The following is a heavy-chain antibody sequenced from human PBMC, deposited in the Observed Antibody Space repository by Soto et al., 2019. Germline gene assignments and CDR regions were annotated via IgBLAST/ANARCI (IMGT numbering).Heavy chain of an antibody. Sequence: ASVKVSCKASGGTFSSYTISWVRQAPGQGLEWMGRIIPILGIANYAQKFQGRVTITADKSTSTAYMELSSLRSEDTAVYYCARDGAAAGVFHYYYMDVWGKGTTVTVSS. V-gene: IGHV1-69*04. D-gene: IGHD6-13*01. CDR1: GGTFSSYT. CDR3: ARDGAAAGVFHYYYMDV. J-gene: IGHJ6*03. CDR2: IIPILGIA.